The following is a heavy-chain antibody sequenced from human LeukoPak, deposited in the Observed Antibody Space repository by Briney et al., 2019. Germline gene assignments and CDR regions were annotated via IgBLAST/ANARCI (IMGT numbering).Heavy chain of an antibody. Sequence: SETLSLTCTVSGGSISSGGYYWSWIRQPPGKGLEWIGYIYYSGSTNYNPSLKSRVTISVDTSKNQFSLKLSSVTAADTAVYYCARALFDYDSSGYGYWGQGTLVTVSS. D-gene: IGHD3-22*01. CDR1: GGSISSGGYY. J-gene: IGHJ4*02. V-gene: IGHV4-61*08. CDR2: IYYSGST. CDR3: ARALFDYDSSGYGY.